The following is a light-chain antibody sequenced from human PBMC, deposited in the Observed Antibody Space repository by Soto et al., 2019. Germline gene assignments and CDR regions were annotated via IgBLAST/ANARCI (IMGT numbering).Light chain of an antibody. CDR3: QSYDATNQV. V-gene: IGLV6-57*01. Sequence: NFMLTQPHSVSESPGKTVIISCTRSSGSIASNYVQWYQQRPGSSPTTVIYEDNQRPSGVPDRFSCSIDSSSNSASLTFSGLETEDDADYFCQSYDATNQVFGGGTKLTVL. CDR2: EDN. CDR1: SGSIASNY. J-gene: IGLJ3*02.